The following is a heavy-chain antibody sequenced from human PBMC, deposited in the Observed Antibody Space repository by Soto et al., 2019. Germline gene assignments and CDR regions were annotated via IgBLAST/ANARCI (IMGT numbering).Heavy chain of an antibody. D-gene: IGHD6-13*01. CDR1: GYSFTSYW. CDR2: IYPGGSDT. Sequence: PGESLKISCKGSGYSFTSYWIGWVRQMPGKGLEWMGIIYPGGSDTRYSPSFQGQVTISADKSISTAYLQWSSLKASDTAMYYCARCDVEVSLYSSSWRSPFDPWGQGTLVTVSS. J-gene: IGHJ5*02. V-gene: IGHV5-51*01. CDR3: ARCDVEVSLYSSSWRSPFDP.